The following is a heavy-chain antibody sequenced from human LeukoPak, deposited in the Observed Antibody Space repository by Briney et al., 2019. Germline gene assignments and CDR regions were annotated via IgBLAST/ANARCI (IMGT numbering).Heavy chain of an antibody. Sequence: PGGSLRLSCAASGFTFSSYSMNWIRQAPGKGLEWVSYISSSGSTIYYADSVKGRFTISRDNAKNSLYLQMNSLRAEDTAVYYCARDSGAEPGEFDYWGQGTLVTVSS. CDR1: GFTFSSYS. CDR3: ARDSGAEPGEFDY. V-gene: IGHV3-48*04. D-gene: IGHD3-10*01. J-gene: IGHJ4*02. CDR2: ISSSGSTI.